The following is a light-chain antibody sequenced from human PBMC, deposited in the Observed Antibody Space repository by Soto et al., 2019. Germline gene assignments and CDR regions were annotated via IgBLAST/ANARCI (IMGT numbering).Light chain of an antibody. CDR3: MQGLQSTIT. CDR2: LGS. CDR1: QSVLYSSNNKNY. Sequence: DIVMTQSPDSLAVSLGERATINCKSSQSVLYSSNNKNYLAWYQQKPGQPPQLLIYLGSSRASGVPDRVSGSGSGTDFTLKIGRVEAEDVGIYYCMQGLQSTITFGQGTRLEI. J-gene: IGKJ5*01. V-gene: IGKV4-1*01.